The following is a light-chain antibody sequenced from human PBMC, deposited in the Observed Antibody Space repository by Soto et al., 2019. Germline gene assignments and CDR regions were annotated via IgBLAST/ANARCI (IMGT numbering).Light chain of an antibody. J-gene: IGKJ1*01. CDR1: QSLSNN. CDR3: QQYKNRPPWT. CDR2: GAS. V-gene: IGKV3-15*01. Sequence: EIVMTQSRATLSVSPGERVTLSCRASQSLSNNLAWYQLKPGQAPRLLISGASTRATGIPARFSGSGSGTEFTLTISSLQSEDFAIYYCQQYKNRPPWTFGQGTKVEIK.